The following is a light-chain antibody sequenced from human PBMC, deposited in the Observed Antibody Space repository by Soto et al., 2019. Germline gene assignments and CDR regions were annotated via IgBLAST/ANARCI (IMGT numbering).Light chain of an antibody. CDR1: SSNIGAGFD. V-gene: IGLV1-40*01. CDR3: QSYDRSLSCVV. J-gene: IGLJ3*02. CDR2: TNT. Sequence: QSVLTQPPSVSGAPGQRSTISCTGNSSNIGAGFDVHWYQQLPGTAPKLLIFTNTNRPSGVPDRFSGSKSGTSASLAITGLQAGDEADYHCQSYDRSLSCVVFGGGTKVTVL.